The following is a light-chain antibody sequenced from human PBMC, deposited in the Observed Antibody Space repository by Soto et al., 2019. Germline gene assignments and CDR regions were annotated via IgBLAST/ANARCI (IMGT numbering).Light chain of an antibody. CDR3: QHFSDYPIT. V-gene: IGKV1D-13*01. CDR1: QGVGSS. CDR2: VGS. J-gene: IGKJ5*01. Sequence: AIQLTQSPSSLSASVGDRVTITCRSSQGVGSSLAWYQRKPWEAPKFLIYVGSSLESGVPSRFSGGGSGTDFTLTISSLQPEDFATYYCQHFSDYPITFGQGTRLEIK.